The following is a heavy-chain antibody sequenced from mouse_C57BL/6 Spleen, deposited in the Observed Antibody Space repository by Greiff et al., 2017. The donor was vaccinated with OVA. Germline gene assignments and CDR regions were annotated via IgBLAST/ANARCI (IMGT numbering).Heavy chain of an antibody. CDR2: IYPGSGST. V-gene: IGHV1-55*01. CDR3: ARVRIYYDWFAY. D-gene: IGHD2-4*01. J-gene: IGHJ3*01. CDR1: GYTFTSYW. Sequence: QVQLQQPGAELVKPGASVKMSCKASGYTFTSYWITWVKQRPGQGLEWIGDIYPGSGSTNYNEKFKSKATLTVDTSSSTAYMQLSSLTSEDAAVYCGARVRIYYDWFAYWGKGTLVTVSA.